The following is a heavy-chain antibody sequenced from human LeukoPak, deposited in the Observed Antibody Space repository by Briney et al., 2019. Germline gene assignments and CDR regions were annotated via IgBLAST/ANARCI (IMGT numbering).Heavy chain of an antibody. V-gene: IGHV3-48*01. D-gene: IGHD6-19*01. CDR1: GFTFSSYS. Sequence: PGGSLRLTCAASGFTFSSYSMNWVRQAPGKGLEWVSYISSSSSTNYYAYPMKGRFTISSNTTNHFLYLQMTILTAEATADYYGARSNSSGWYYLAHAFDMGGEGTRVTVSS. J-gene: IGHJ3*02. CDR2: ISSSSSTN. CDR3: ARSNSSGWYYLAHAFDM.